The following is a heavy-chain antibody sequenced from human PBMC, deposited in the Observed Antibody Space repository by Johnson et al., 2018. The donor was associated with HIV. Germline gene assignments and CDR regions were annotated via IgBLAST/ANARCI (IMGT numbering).Heavy chain of an antibody. CDR1: GFTFSSYA. D-gene: IGHD6-19*01. CDR3: ARPGIAVAAAPDDDAFDI. V-gene: IGHV3-48*04. CDR2: ISSSGSTI. Sequence: VQLMESGGGLVQPGGSLRLSCAASGFTFSSYAMNWVRQAPGKGLEWVSYISSSGSTIYYADSVKGRFTISRDNAKNSLYLQMNSLRAEDTAVYYCARPGIAVAAAPDDDAFDIWGQGTMVTVSS. J-gene: IGHJ3*02.